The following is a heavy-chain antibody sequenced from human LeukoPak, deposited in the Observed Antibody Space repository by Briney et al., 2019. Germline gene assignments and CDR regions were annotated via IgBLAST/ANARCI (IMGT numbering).Heavy chain of an antibody. CDR2: INHSGST. CDR1: GGSFSGYY. V-gene: IGHV4-34*01. J-gene: IGHJ4*02. Sequence: SETLSLTCAVYGGSFSGYYWSWIRQPPGKGLEWIGEINHSGSTNYNPSLEGRLTISMDTSTNQFSLKMTSMTAADTAVYYCARRIVGVIDAFDYWGQGALVTVSS. D-gene: IGHD1-26*01. CDR3: ARRIVGVIDAFDY.